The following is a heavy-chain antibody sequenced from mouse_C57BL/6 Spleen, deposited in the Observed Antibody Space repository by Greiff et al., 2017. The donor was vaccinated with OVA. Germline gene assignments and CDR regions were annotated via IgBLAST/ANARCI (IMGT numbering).Heavy chain of an antibody. CDR2: IDPSDSYT. J-gene: IGHJ2*01. V-gene: IGHV1-50*01. D-gene: IGHD3-2*02. Sequence: QVQLQQPGAELVKPGASVKLSCKASGYTFTSYWMQWVKQRPGQGLEWIGEIDPSDSYTNYNQKFKGKATLTVDTSSSTAYMQLSSLTSEDSAVYYCARKGAQATFDYWGQGTTLTVSS. CDR3: ARKGAQATFDY. CDR1: GYTFTSYW.